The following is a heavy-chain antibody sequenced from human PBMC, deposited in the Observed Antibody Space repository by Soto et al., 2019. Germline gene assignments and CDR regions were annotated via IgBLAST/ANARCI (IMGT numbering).Heavy chain of an antibody. CDR2: ISGSGGST. Sequence: EVQLLESGGGLVQPGGSLRLSCAASGFTFSSYAMSWVRQAPGKGLEWVSAISGSGGSTYYADSVKGRFTISRDTSKNTLHLQMNSLRAEDTAVYYCAKGAPILEWLSPDYYYYGMDVWGQGTTVTVSS. J-gene: IGHJ6*02. CDR1: GFTFSSYA. CDR3: AKGAPILEWLSPDYYYYGMDV. V-gene: IGHV3-23*01. D-gene: IGHD3-3*01.